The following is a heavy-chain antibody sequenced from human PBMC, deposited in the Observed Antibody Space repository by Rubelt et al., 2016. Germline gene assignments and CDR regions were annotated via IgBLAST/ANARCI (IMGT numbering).Heavy chain of an antibody. D-gene: IGHD3-16*01. Sequence: EVQLVESGGGLVRPGGSLRLSCAASGFTFSIFSMNWIRQAPGKGLEWVSSISSTGTYIYYADSVKGRFTVSRDNAKSSLYLQIDSLRYEVTAVYYCAREGAGGTSEYRTPLWGQGNLVTISS. CDR1: GFTFSIFS. J-gene: IGHJ4*02. CDR2: ISSTGTYI. V-gene: IGHV3-21*06. CDR3: AREGAGGTSEYRTPL.